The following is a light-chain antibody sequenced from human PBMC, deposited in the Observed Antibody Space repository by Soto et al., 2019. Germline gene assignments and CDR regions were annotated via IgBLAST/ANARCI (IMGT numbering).Light chain of an antibody. CDR1: SGYSSYA. CDR3: QTWGTGIVV. CDR2: VNSDGSH. Sequence: QLVLTQSPFASASLGASVRLTCTLSSGYSSYAIAWHQQQAEKGPRYLMKVNSDGSHNKGDGIPDRFSGSASGAERYLTISSLQSEDEADYYCQTWGTGIVVFGGGTKLTVL. J-gene: IGLJ2*01. V-gene: IGLV4-69*01.